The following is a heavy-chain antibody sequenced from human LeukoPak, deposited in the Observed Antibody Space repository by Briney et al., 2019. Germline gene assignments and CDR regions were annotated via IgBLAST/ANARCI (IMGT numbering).Heavy chain of an antibody. D-gene: IGHD6-25*01. V-gene: IGHV3-30-3*01. J-gene: IGHJ4*02. CDR3: VAAAAVAYYFDY. CDR2: ISYDGSNK. Sequence: PGGCLRLSCAASGFTFSNYAMHWVRQAPGKGLEWVAVISYDGSNKYTADSVKGRFTISRDNSKNALYLQMNSLRAEDTAVYYCVAAAAVAYYFDYWGQGTLVTVSS. CDR1: GFTFSNYA.